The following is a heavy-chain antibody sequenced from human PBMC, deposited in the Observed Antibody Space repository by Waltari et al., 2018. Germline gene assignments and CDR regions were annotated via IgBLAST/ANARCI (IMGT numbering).Heavy chain of an antibody. Sequence: QVQLVQSGAEVKKPGASVKVSCKASGYTFTSYDINWVRQATGQGLEWMGWMNPNSGNTGDAQKFQGRVTMTSNTSISTAYMELSSLRSEDTAVYYCARVSRAVAATEYWGQGTLVTVSS. CDR1: GYTFTSYD. CDR3: ARVSRAVAATEY. CDR2: MNPNSGNT. J-gene: IGHJ4*02. D-gene: IGHD6-19*01. V-gene: IGHV1-8*01.